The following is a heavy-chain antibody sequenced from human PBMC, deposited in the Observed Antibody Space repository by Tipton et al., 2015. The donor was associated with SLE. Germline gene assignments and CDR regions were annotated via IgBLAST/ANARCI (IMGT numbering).Heavy chain of an antibody. V-gene: IGHV4-38-2*02. CDR2: IHHRGRT. D-gene: IGHD2-2*01. Sequence: TLSLTCTVSGDSISSDYYWGWIRQPPGKGLEWIGSIHHRGRTYYSPSLKSRVTISVDTSKNQFSLKLSSVTAADTAVYYCARGNLNCSSTSCYPGYYFYYGMDVWGQGTTVTVSS. J-gene: IGHJ6*02. CDR1: GDSISSDYY. CDR3: ARGNLNCSSTSCYPGYYFYYGMDV.